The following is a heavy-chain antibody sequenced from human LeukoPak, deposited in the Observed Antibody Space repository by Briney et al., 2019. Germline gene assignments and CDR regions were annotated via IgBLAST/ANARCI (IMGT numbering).Heavy chain of an antibody. Sequence: QPSGSLRLSCAASGFTFNNYAMNWIRQAPGKGLEWVSSISGGGETTYYAYSAKRRFTISRDNSQNTLYLQMNSLTADDTAVYYCARDSADYVGYFFLDYWGQGTLVTVSS. CDR2: ISGGGETT. CDR3: ARDSADYVGYFFLDY. V-gene: IGHV3-23*01. D-gene: IGHD4-17*01. J-gene: IGHJ4*02. CDR1: GFTFNNYA.